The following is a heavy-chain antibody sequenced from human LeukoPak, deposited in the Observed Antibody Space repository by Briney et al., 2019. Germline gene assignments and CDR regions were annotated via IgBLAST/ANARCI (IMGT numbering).Heavy chain of an antibody. CDR1: GFTFSDYY. CDR2: ISSSGSTI. V-gene: IGHV3-11*01. CDR3: AKDTAMVTYPYYFDY. D-gene: IGHD5-18*01. Sequence: GGSLRLSCAASGFTFSDYYMSWIRQAPGKGLEWVSYISSSGSTIYYADSVQGRFTISRDNAKNSLYLQMSSLRAEDTAVYYCAKDTAMVTYPYYFDYWGQGTLVTVSS. J-gene: IGHJ4*02.